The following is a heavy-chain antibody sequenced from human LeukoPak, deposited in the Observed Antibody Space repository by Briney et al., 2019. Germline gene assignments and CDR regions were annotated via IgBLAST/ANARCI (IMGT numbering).Heavy chain of an antibody. CDR3: ARGVVIAPQTFDY. CDR2: IYYSGST. J-gene: IGHJ4*02. Sequence: PSETLSLTCTVSGDSISGFYWTWIRHPPGKGLEWIGYIYYSGSTNYNPSLKSRVTIPVDTSKNQFSLKLSSVTAADTAVYYCARGVVIAPQTFDYWGQGTLVTVSS. CDR1: GDSISGFY. D-gene: IGHD2-21*01. V-gene: IGHV4-59*01.